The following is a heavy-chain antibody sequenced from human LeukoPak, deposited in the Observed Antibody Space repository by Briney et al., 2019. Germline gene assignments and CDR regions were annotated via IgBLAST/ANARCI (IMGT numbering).Heavy chain of an antibody. V-gene: IGHV1-18*01. CDR1: GYTFTSYG. CDR3: ARDRSFYCSGGSCYGLGYDFDY. D-gene: IGHD2-15*01. Sequence: ASVKVSCKASGYTFTSYGISWVRQAPGQGLEWMGWIGAYNGNTNYVQKLQGRVTMTTDTSTSTAYMELRSLRSDDTAVYYCARDRSFYCSGGSCYGLGYDFDYWGQGTLVTVSS. CDR2: IGAYNGNT. J-gene: IGHJ4*02.